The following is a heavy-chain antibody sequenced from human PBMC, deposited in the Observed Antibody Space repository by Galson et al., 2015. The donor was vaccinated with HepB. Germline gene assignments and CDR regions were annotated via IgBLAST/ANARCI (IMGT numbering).Heavy chain of an antibody. J-gene: IGHJ6*02. CDR3: ARDRYGSSSSSWGMDV. D-gene: IGHD6-6*01. CDR2: INPNSGGT. CDR1: GYTFTGYY. Sequence: SVKVSCKASGYTFTGYYMHWVRQAPGQGLEWMGWINPNSGGTNYAQKFQGRVTMTRDTSISTAYMELSRLRSDDTAVYYCARDRYGSSSSSWGMDVWGQGTTVTVSS. V-gene: IGHV1-2*02.